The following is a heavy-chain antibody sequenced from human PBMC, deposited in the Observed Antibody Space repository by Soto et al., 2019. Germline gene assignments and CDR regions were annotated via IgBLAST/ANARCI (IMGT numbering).Heavy chain of an antibody. D-gene: IGHD3-9*01. CDR2: ISGSGGST. V-gene: IGHV3-23*01. J-gene: IGHJ6*02. CDR3: AKELRYFDWLTRYYYYGMDV. Sequence: PGGSLRLSCAASGFTFSSYAMSWVRQAPGKGLEWVSAISGSGGSTYYADSVKGRFTISRDNSKNTLYLQMNSLRAEDTAVYYCAKELRYFDWLTRYYYYGMDVWGQGTTVTVSS. CDR1: GFTFSSYA.